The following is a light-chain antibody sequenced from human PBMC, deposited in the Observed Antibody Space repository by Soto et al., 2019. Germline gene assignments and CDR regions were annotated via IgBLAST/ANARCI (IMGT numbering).Light chain of an antibody. Sequence: DIQVTQSPLYLSASVGDRVTITCRASQEITSFVAWYQQKPGKAPKRLIYAASSLQSGVPSRFSGSGSGTDFTLTISCLQSEDFATYYCQQYYSFPRTFGQGTKVDI. CDR2: AAS. J-gene: IGKJ1*01. V-gene: IGKV1-9*01. CDR3: QQYYSFPRT. CDR1: QEITSF.